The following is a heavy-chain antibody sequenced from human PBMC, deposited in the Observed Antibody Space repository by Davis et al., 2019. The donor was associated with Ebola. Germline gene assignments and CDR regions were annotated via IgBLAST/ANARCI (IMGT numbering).Heavy chain of an antibody. Sequence: PGGSLRLSCAASGFTFSNAWMSWVRQAPGKGLEWVGRIKSKTDGGTTDYAAPVKGRFTISRDDSKNTLYLQMNSLKTEDTAVYYCTTDPSPYSSGWRGRAFDIWGQGTMVTVSS. CDR1: GFTFSNAW. J-gene: IGHJ3*02. V-gene: IGHV3-15*01. CDR2: IKSKTDGGTT. D-gene: IGHD6-19*01. CDR3: TTDPSPYSSGWRGRAFDI.